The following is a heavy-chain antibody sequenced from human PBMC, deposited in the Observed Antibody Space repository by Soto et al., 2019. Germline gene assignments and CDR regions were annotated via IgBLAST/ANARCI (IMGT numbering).Heavy chain of an antibody. J-gene: IGHJ6*02. CDR2: IYYSGST. D-gene: IGHD6-13*01. Sequence: PSETLSLTCTVSGGSISSYYWSLIRQPPGKGLEWIGYIYYSGSTNYSPSLKSRVTISVDTSKNQFSLNLSSVTAADTAVYYCAREGVSSSWYYYYALDVWGQGTTVTVSS. V-gene: IGHV4-59*01. CDR1: GGSISSYY. CDR3: AREGVSSSWYYYYALDV.